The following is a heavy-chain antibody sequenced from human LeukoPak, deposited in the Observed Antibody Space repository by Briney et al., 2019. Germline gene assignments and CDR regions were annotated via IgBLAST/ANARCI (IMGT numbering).Heavy chain of an antibody. D-gene: IGHD5-18*01. Sequence: LGESLKISCKGSGYSFTSYWIGWVRQMPGKGLEWMGIIYPGDPDTRYSPSFQGQVTISAHKSISTAYLQWSSLKASDTAMYYCARLDSYALNWFDPWGQGTLVTVSS. CDR1: GYSFTSYW. V-gene: IGHV5-51*01. CDR3: ARLDSYALNWFDP. J-gene: IGHJ5*02. CDR2: IYPGDPDT.